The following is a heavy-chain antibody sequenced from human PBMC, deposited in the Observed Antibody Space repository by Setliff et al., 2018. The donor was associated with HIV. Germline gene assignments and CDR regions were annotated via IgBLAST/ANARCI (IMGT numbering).Heavy chain of an antibody. CDR3: ARHSSSGWYSDHDAFDI. D-gene: IGHD6-19*01. CDR1: GYSFTTYW. Sequence: PGESLKISCKGSGYSFTTYWIGWVRQMPGKGLEWMGIIYPADSDTRYSPSFQGQVTISADKSISTAYLQWSSLKASDTAMYYCARHSSSGWYSDHDAFDIWGQGTMVTVSS. CDR2: IYPADSDT. V-gene: IGHV5-51*01. J-gene: IGHJ3*02.